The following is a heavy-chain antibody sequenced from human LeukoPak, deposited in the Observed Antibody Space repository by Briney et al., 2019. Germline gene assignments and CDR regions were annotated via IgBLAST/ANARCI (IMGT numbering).Heavy chain of an antibody. CDR3: ARHDSSGYYYYYYGMDV. Sequence: PSETLSLTCTVSGGSISSSSYYWGWIRQPPGKGLEWIGRIYYSGSTYYHPSLKSRVTISVDTSKNPFSLKLSSVTAADTAVYYCARHDSSGYYYYYYGMDVWGQGTTVTVSS. D-gene: IGHD3-22*01. CDR2: IYYSGST. V-gene: IGHV4-39*01. CDR1: GGSISSSSYY. J-gene: IGHJ6*02.